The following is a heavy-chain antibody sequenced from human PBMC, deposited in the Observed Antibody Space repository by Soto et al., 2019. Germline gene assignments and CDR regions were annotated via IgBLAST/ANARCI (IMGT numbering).Heavy chain of an antibody. Sequence: EVQLVESGGGLVQPGGSLRLSCAASGFTFSSDWMHWVRQAPGKGLVWVSRINSDGSSTSYADSVKGRFTISRDNAKNTLYRQMNSLRAEDTAVYYCARGLAYYDILTGYFFYGMDVWGQGTTVTVSS. CDR3: ARGLAYYDILTGYFFYGMDV. V-gene: IGHV3-74*01. J-gene: IGHJ6*02. CDR2: INSDGSST. CDR1: GFTFSSDW. D-gene: IGHD3-9*01.